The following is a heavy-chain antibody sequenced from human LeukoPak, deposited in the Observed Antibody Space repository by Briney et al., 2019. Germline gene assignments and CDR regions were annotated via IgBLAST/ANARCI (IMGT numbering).Heavy chain of an antibody. CDR2: ISSSSSYI. J-gene: IGHJ4*02. D-gene: IGHD3-22*01. CDR1: GFTFSSYS. CDR3: AKDSLYDSSGSADY. V-gene: IGHV3-21*04. Sequence: GGSLRLSCAASGFTFSSYSMNWVRQAPGKGLEWVSSISSSSSYIYYADSVKGRFTISRDNAKNSLYLQMNSLRAEDTALYYCAKDSLYDSSGSADYWGQGTLVTVSS.